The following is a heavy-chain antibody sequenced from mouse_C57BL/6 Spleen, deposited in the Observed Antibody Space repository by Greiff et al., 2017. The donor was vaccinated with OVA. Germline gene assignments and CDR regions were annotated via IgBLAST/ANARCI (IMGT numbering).Heavy chain of an antibody. Sequence: QVQLQQPGAELVKPGASVKMSCKASGYTFTSYWITWVKQRPGQGLEWIGDIYPGSGSTNYNEKFKSKATLTVDTSSSTAYMQLSSLTSEDSAVYYCATMVTGRVYYAMDYWGQGTSVTVSS. CDR1: GYTFTSYW. J-gene: IGHJ4*01. CDR2: IYPGSGST. V-gene: IGHV1-55*01. D-gene: IGHD2-2*01. CDR3: ATMVTGRVYYAMDY.